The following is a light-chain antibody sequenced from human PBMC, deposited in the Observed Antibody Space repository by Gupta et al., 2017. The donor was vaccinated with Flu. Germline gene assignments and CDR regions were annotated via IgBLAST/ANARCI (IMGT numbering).Light chain of an antibody. J-gene: IGKJ4*01. CDR2: GAS. CDR1: QSAGTY. Sequence: EIVMTQSPATLSVSPGERATLSCRASQSAGTYLAWSQQKPGQAPRLLIYGASTRATGIPASFSGSGSGTEFTLTISSLQSEDFAVYFCQQYTAWPLTFGGGTRVEIK. CDR3: QQYTAWPLT. V-gene: IGKV3-15*01.